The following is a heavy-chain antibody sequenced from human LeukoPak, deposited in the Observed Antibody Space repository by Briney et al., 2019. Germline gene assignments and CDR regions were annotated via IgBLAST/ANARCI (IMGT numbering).Heavy chain of an antibody. D-gene: IGHD2/OR15-2a*01. Sequence: ASVKVSCKASGFTFTNYGITWVRQAPGQGLELMGWISAYNGDRKYAQKVQARLTMTTDASTSTAYMELSSLTSDDTAVYYCARDFSNTSGSKFVLDFWVQGTLVNVS. V-gene: IGHV1-18*04. J-gene: IGHJ4*02. CDR1: GFTFTNYG. CDR3: ARDFSNTSGSKFVLDF. CDR2: ISAYNGDR.